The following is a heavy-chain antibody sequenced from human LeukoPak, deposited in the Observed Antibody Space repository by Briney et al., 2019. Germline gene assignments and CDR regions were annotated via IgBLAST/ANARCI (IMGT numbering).Heavy chain of an antibody. CDR3: AKGAAQQQLVYDY. CDR2: ISGSGEYT. V-gene: IGHV3-23*01. J-gene: IGHJ4*02. Sequence: GGSLRLSCAASGFTFSTYAMSWVCQAPGKGLEWVSSISGSGEYTHYADSLKGRFTISRDNSKNTLYVQMNSLRAEDTAVYYCAKGAAQQQLVYDYWGQGTLVTVSS. CDR1: GFTFSTYA. D-gene: IGHD6-13*01.